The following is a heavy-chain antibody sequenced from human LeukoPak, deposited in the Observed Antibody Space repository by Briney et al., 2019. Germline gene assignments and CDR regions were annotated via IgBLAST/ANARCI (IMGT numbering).Heavy chain of an antibody. CDR2: MNPNSGNT. Sequence: ASVKVSCKAPGGSFGRYAIHWVRQATGQGLEWMGWMNPNSGNTGYAQKFQGRVTMTRNTSISTAYMELSSLRSEDTAVYYCARGTVAAAGRKNWFDPWGQGTLVTVSS. CDR3: ARGTVAAAGRKNWFDP. CDR1: GGSFGRYA. J-gene: IGHJ5*02. D-gene: IGHD6-13*01. V-gene: IGHV1-8*01.